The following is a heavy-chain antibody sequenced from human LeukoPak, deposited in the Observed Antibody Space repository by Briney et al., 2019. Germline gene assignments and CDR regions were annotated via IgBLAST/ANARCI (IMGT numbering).Heavy chain of an antibody. Sequence: ASVKVSCKASGYTFPGYYMHWVRQAPGQPFEWMGWIDPNSGRTNYARKFQGRVTMARDTSISTVYMDLSRLTSDDTAVYFCARVRVTGSYGLDLGHWGQGTLVTVSS. CDR3: ARVRVTGSYGLDLGH. J-gene: IGHJ4*02. V-gene: IGHV1-2*02. D-gene: IGHD3-10*01. CDR1: GYTFPGYY. CDR2: IDPNSGRT.